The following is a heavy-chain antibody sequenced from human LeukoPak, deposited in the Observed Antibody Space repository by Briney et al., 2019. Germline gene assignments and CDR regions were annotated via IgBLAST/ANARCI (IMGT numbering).Heavy chain of an antibody. D-gene: IGHD2-15*01. CDR1: GFTFSSYA. V-gene: IGHV3-64*01. CDR3: ARVSRNCSGGSCYSRLLDY. J-gene: IGHJ4*02. Sequence: PGGSLRLSWAASGFTFSSYAMHWVRQAPGKGLEYVSAISSNGGSTYYANSVKGRFTISRDNSKNTLYLQMGSLRAEDMAVYYCARVSRNCSGGSCYSRLLDYWGQGTLVTVSS. CDR2: ISSNGGST.